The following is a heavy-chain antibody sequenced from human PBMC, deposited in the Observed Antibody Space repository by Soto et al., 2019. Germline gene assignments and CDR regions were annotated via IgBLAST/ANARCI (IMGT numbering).Heavy chain of an antibody. Sequence: QVQLVESGGGVVQPGRSLRLSCAASGFTFSSYGMHWVRQAPGKGLEWVAVISYDGSNKYYADSVKGRFTISRDNAKNSLYLQMNSLRAEDTAVYYCASWGDGYNTDAFDIWGQGTMVTVSS. J-gene: IGHJ3*02. CDR3: ASWGDGYNTDAFDI. V-gene: IGHV3-30*03. CDR2: ISYDGSNK. D-gene: IGHD5-12*01. CDR1: GFTFSSYG.